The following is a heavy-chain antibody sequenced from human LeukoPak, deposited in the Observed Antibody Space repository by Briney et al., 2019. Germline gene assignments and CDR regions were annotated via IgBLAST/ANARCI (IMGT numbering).Heavy chain of an antibody. D-gene: IGHD4-11*01. J-gene: IGHJ4*02. CDR1: GFAFSSFA. CDR2: VSDSGVNT. V-gene: IGHV3-23*01. Sequence: GGSLRLSCAASGFAFSSFAMTWVRQSPGKGLEWVSSVSDSGVNTYYAGSVRGRFTVSRDNFRNILYLQMNSLTVEDTAFYYCSKGRGSTLTNIDFWGQGALVTVSS. CDR3: SKGRGSTLTNIDF.